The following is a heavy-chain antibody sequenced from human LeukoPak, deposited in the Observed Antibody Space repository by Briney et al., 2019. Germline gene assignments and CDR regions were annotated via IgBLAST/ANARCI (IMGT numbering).Heavy chain of an antibody. J-gene: IGHJ4*02. CDR2: ISWNSGSI. Sequence: GGSLRLFCAASGFTFDDYAMHWVRQAPGKGLEWVSGISWNSGSIGYADSVKGRFTISRDNAKNFLYLQMNSLRAEDTALYYCAKDRGAISGSYYDYWGQGTLVTVSS. CDR1: GFTFDDYA. CDR3: AKDRGAISGSYYDY. V-gene: IGHV3-9*01. D-gene: IGHD1-26*01.